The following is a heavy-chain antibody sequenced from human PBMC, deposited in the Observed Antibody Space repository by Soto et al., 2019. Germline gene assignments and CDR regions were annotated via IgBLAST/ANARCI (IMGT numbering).Heavy chain of an antibody. D-gene: IGHD3-10*01. J-gene: IGHJ4*02. V-gene: IGHV4-59*08. CDR1: GGSISSYY. CDR2: IYYSGST. CDR3: ARYVGYYYGSGSNFDY. Sequence: SGTLSLTCTVSGGSISSYYWSWIRQPPGKGLEWIGYIYYSGSTNYNPSLKSRVTISVDTSKNQFSLKLSSVTAADTAVYYCARYVGYYYGSGSNFDYWGQGTLVTVSS.